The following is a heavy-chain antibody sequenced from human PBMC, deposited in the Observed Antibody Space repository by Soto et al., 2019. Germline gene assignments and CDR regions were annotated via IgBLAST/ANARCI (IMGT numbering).Heavy chain of an antibody. Sequence: QVLLRQWGAGLLRPSETLSLTCGVSGAPFTPYSWNWIRQPPGGGLEWIGGVHHGGSTSYNASVKSRVSHSLHTASVPFSVHLAAMTAADTAVYYCARGWGATGYTSGWQRVAYYHSALDVWGQGTAVTVSS. CDR2: VHHGGST. D-gene: IGHD6-19*01. V-gene: IGHV4-34*01. CDR3: ARGWGATGYTSGWQRVAYYHSALDV. J-gene: IGHJ6*02. CDR1: GAPFTPYS.